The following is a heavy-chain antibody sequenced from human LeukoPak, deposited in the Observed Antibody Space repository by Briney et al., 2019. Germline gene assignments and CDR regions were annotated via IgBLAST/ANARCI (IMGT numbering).Heavy chain of an antibody. D-gene: IGHD5-18*01. CDR2: IIPIFGTA. Sequence: SVKVSCKASGGTFSSYAISWVRQAPGQGLEWMGGIIPIFGTANYAQKLQGRVTMTTDTSTSTAYMELRSLRSGDTAVYYCARVGYSYGPKSGAFDIWGQGTMVTVSS. J-gene: IGHJ3*02. V-gene: IGHV1-69*05. CDR1: GGTFSSYA. CDR3: ARVGYSYGPKSGAFDI.